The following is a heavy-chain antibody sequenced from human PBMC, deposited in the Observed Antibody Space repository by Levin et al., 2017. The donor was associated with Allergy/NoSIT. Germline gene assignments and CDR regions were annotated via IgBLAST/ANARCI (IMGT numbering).Heavy chain of an antibody. D-gene: IGHD2/OR15-2a*01. CDR3: ACNGY. CDR1: GFTFSSYA. Sequence: GESLKISCAASGFTFSSYAMHWVRQAPGKGLEWVAVISYDGSNKYYADSVKGRFTISRDNSKNTLYLQMNSLRAEDTAVYYGACNGYWGQGTLVTVSS. J-gene: IGHJ4*02. CDR2: ISYDGSNK. V-gene: IGHV3-30*04.